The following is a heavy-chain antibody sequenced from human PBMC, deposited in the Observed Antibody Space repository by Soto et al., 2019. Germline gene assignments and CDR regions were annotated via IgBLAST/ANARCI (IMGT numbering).Heavy chain of an antibody. Sequence: GGSLILSCAASGFTFSTYSMNWVRQAPGKGLEWVSSISSSSSYIYYADSVKGRFTISRDNAKNSLYLQTNSLRAEDTAVYYCARYDSSGYYWPYYYYGMDVWGQGTTVTVS. CDR1: GFTFSTYS. CDR2: ISSSSSYI. V-gene: IGHV3-21*01. CDR3: ARYDSSGYYWPYYYYGMDV. D-gene: IGHD3-22*01. J-gene: IGHJ6*02.